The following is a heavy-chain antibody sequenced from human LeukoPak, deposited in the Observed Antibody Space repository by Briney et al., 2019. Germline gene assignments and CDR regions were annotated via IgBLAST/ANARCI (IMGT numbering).Heavy chain of an antibody. D-gene: IGHD3-10*01. CDR2: INHSGST. CDR1: GGSFSGYY. J-gene: IGHJ4*02. CDR3: ASLRRSITMVRAFDY. V-gene: IGHV4-34*01. Sequence: SETLSLTCAVYGGSFSGYYWSWIRQPPGKGLEWIGEINHSGSTNYNPSLKSRVTISVDTSKNQFSLKLSSVTAADTAVYYCASLRRSITMVRAFDYWGQGTLVTVSS.